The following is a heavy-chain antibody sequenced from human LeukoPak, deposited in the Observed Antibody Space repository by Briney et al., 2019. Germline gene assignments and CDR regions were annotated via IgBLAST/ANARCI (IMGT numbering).Heavy chain of an antibody. CDR2: IIPIFGTA. V-gene: IGHV1-69*05. CDR3: ARDGYCSGGSCYGRF. Sequence: SVKVSCKASGGTFSSYAISWVRQAPGQGLEWMGGIIPIFGTANYAQKFQGRVTITTDESTSTAYMELSSLRSEDTAVYYCARDGYCSGGSCYGRFWGQGTLVTVSS. CDR1: GGTFSSYA. J-gene: IGHJ4*02. D-gene: IGHD2-15*01.